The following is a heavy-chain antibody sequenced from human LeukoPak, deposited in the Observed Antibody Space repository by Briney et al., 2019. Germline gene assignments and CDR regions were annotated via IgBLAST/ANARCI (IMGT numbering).Heavy chain of an antibody. Sequence: GGSLRLFCAASGFTFSNYAMNWVRQAPGKGLEWVAIISYHGRSVDYADSVKGRFTMSRDNSKNTLSLQMNSLRAEDTAVYYCAKDRGYCSGGNCYNQYGMDVWGQGTTVTVSS. V-gene: IGHV3-30-3*02. CDR3: AKDRGYCSGGNCYNQYGMDV. CDR1: GFTFSNYA. J-gene: IGHJ6*02. D-gene: IGHD2-15*01. CDR2: ISYHGRSV.